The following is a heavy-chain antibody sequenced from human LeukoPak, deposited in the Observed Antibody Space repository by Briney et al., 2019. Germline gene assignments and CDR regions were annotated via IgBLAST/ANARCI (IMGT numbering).Heavy chain of an antibody. CDR2: INHSGST. V-gene: IGHV4-34*01. CDR1: GGSFSGYY. J-gene: IGHJ4*02. Sequence: SETLSLTCAVYGGSFSGYYWSWIRQPPGKGLEWIGEINHSGSTNYNPSLKSRVTISVDTSKNQFSLKLSSVTAADTAVYYCACGYSSGWYPPFFDYWGQGTLVTVSS. D-gene: IGHD6-13*01. CDR3: ACGYSSGWYPPFFDY.